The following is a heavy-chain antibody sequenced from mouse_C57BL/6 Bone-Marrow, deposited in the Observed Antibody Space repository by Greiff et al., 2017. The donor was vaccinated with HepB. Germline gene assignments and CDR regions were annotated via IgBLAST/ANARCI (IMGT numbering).Heavy chain of an antibody. J-gene: IGHJ2*01. CDR3: ARRGGSSYFYYFDY. D-gene: IGHD1-1*01. V-gene: IGHV1-50*01. Sequence: QVQLQQPGAELVKPGASVKLSCKASGYTFTSYWMQWVKQRPGQGLEWIGEIDPSDSYTNYNQKFKGKATLTVDTSSSTAYMQLSSLTSEDSAVYYCARRGGSSYFYYFDYWGQGTTLTVSS. CDR2: IDPSDSYT. CDR1: GYTFTSYW.